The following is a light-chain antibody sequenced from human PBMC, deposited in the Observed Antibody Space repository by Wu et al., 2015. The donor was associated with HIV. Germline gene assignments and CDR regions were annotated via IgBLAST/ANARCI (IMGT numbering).Light chain of an antibody. V-gene: IGKV3-15*01. CDR3: QQYYKWPPLT. CDR1: QIIGSN. J-gene: IGKJ4*01. CDR2: SAS. Sequence: EIVMTQSPATLSVSPGERATLSCRASQIIGSNLAWYQQKGGQAPRLLIYSASTRATGVPARFSGSGSGTEFTLTISSLQSEDFAIYYCQQYYKWPPLTFGGGTRVEIK.